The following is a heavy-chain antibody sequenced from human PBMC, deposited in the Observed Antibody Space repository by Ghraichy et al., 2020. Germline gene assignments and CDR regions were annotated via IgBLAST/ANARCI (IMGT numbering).Heavy chain of an antibody. CDR2: ISGSGGST. Sequence: GALRLSCAASGFTFSSYAMSWVRQAPGKGLEWVSAISGSGGSTYYADSVKGRFTISRDNSKNTLYLQMNSLRAEDTAVYYCAKGPRPNLHQFDYWGQGTLVTVSS. CDR1: GFTFSSYA. CDR3: AKGPRPNLHQFDY. J-gene: IGHJ4*02. V-gene: IGHV3-23*01.